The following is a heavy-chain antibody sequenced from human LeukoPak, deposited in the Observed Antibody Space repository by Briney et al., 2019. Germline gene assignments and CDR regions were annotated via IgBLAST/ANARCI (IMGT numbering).Heavy chain of an antibody. CDR2: ISYDGSNK. D-gene: IGHD5-12*01. Sequence: GGSLRLSCAASGFTFSSYGMRWVRQAPGKGLEWVAVISYDGSNKYYADSVKGRFTISRDNSKNTLYLQMNSLRAEDTAVYYCANTAVSGYDRKFDYWGQGTLVTVSS. V-gene: IGHV3-30*04. J-gene: IGHJ4*02. CDR3: ANTAVSGYDRKFDY. CDR1: GFTFSSYG.